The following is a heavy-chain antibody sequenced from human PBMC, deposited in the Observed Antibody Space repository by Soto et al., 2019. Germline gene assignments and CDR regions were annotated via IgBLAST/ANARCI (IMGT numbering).Heavy chain of an antibody. Sequence: SVKVSCKASGGTFSSYAISWVRQAPGQGLEWMGGIIPIFGTANYAQKFQGRVTITADVSTSTAYMELSSLRSEDTAVYYCARGSHSSGFFDYWGQGTLVTVSS. CDR2: IIPIFGTA. V-gene: IGHV1-69*13. J-gene: IGHJ4*02. CDR3: ARGSHSSGFFDY. D-gene: IGHD3-22*01. CDR1: GGTFSSYA.